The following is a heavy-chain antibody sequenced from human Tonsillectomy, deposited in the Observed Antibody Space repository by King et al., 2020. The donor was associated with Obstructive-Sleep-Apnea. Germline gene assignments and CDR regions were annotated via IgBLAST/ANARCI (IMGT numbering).Heavy chain of an antibody. CDR3: ARGRTVVVVPAAIYNYYGMDV. CDR1: GGSISSGGYY. Sequence: QLQESGPGLVKPSQTLSLTCTVSGGSISSGGYYWSWIRQHPGKGLEWIGYIYYSGSTYYNPSLKSRVTISVDTSKNQFSLKLSSVTAADTAGYYCARGRTVVVVPAAIYNYYGMDVWGQGTTVTVSS. D-gene: IGHD2-2*02. CDR2: IYYSGST. V-gene: IGHV4-31*03. J-gene: IGHJ6*02.